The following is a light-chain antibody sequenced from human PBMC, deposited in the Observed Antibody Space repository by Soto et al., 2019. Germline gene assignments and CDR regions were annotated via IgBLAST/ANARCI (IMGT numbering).Light chain of an antibody. CDR2: GAS. CDR3: QQYGSSPET. V-gene: IGKV3-20*01. Sequence: DIVLAQAPGTLSFPPGERATLPFRASQSFNSNYLAWYQQKPGQAPRLLIYGASSRATGIPDRFSGSGSGTDFTLTISRLEPEDFAFYYCQQYGSSPETFGQGTKVDIK. CDR1: QSFNSNY. J-gene: IGKJ1*01.